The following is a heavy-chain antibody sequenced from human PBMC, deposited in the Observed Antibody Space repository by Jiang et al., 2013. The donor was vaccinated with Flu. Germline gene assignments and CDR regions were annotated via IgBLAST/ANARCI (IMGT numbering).Heavy chain of an antibody. D-gene: IGHD6-19*01. Sequence: LLKPSETLSLTCAVYGGSFSGYYWSWIRQPPGKGLEWIGEINHSGSTNYNPSLKSRVTISVDTSKNQFSLKLSSVTAADTAVYYCARGWQWLTDWGQGTLVTVSS. CDR3: ARGWQWLTD. V-gene: IGHV4-34*01. CDR2: INHSGST. J-gene: IGHJ4*02. CDR1: GGSFSGYY.